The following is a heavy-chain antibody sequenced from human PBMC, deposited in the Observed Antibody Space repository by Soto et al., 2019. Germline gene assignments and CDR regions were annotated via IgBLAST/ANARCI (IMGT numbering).Heavy chain of an antibody. Sequence: SQTLSLTCAISGDSVSSNSAAWNWIRQSPSRGLEWLGRTYYRSKWYNDYAVSVKSRITINPDTSKNQFSLQLNSVTPEDTAVYYCAREWEAPARITMVRGEDYYYMDVWGKGTTVTVSS. CDR3: AREWEAPARITMVRGEDYYYMDV. CDR2: TYYRSKWYN. D-gene: IGHD3-10*01. CDR1: GDSVSSNSAA. J-gene: IGHJ6*03. V-gene: IGHV6-1*01.